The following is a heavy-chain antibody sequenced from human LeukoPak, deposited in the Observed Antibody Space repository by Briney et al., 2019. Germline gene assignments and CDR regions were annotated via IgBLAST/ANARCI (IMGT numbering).Heavy chain of an antibody. CDR1: GGSITNLNYY. D-gene: IGHD2-2*01. V-gene: IGHV4-61*02. J-gene: IGHJ3*02. CDR3: AGRGSSSGTFDI. CDR2: IYTSGGT. Sequence: SQTLSLTCTVSGGSITNLNYYWTWIRQPAGKRLEWIGRIYTSGGTNYNPSLKSRVTMSVDKSKNQISLHLASLTAADTALYYCAGRGSSSGTFDIWGPGTFVTVSS.